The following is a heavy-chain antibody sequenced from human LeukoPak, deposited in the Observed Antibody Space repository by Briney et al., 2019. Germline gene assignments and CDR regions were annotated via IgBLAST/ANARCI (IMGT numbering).Heavy chain of an antibody. V-gene: IGHV4-59*01. CDR1: GGSISSYY. CDR3: AREGRPNYYDSSGYLFSRSAFDI. CDR2: IYYSGST. D-gene: IGHD3-22*01. J-gene: IGHJ3*02. Sequence: SETLSLTCTVSGGSISSYYWSWIRQPPGKGLEWIGYIYYSGSTNYNPSLKSRATISVDTSKNQFSLKLSSVTAADTAVYYCAREGRPNYYDSSGYLFSRSAFDIWGQGTMVTVSS.